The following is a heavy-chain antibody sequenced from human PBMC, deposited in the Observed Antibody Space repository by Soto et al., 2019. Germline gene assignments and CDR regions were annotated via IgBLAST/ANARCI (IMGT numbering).Heavy chain of an antibody. D-gene: IGHD6-6*01. CDR1: GFTFSSYE. CDR3: ATSSSSYYYYGMDV. Sequence: EVQLVESGGGLVQPGGSLRLSCAASGFTFSSYEMNWVRQAPGKGLEWVSYISSGGSTIYYADSVKGRFTISRDNAKNSLYLKMNSLSAEDTAVYYCATSSSSYYYYGMDVWGQGTTVTVSS. J-gene: IGHJ6*02. V-gene: IGHV3-48*03. CDR2: ISSGGSTI.